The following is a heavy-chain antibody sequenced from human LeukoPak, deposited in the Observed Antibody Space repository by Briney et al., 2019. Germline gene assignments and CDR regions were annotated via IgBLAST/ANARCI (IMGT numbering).Heavy chain of an antibody. D-gene: IGHD3-10*01. Sequence: SETLSLTCVVYGGSFSGYYWSWIRQPPGRGLEWIGEINHGGSTNYNPSLKSRVTISLDTSKNQFSLELSSVTAADTAVFYCARDPSSFGGRFDPWGQGTLVAVSS. CDR3: ARDPSSFGGRFDP. V-gene: IGHV4-34*01. CDR1: GGSFSGYY. J-gene: IGHJ5*02. CDR2: INHGGST.